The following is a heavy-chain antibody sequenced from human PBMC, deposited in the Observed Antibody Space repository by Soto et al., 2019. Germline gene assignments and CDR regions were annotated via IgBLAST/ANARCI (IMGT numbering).Heavy chain of an antibody. V-gene: IGHV3-66*01. J-gene: IGHJ4*02. CDR2: TYTGGIT. CDR1: GFTVSRNY. D-gene: IGHD2-15*01. Sequence: EVPLVESGGGLVQPGGSLRLSCAASGFTVSRNYMSWVRQAPGKGLEWVSTTYTGGITYYADSVKGRFTISRDNSKNTLYLQMNSLRVEDTAVYYCARVSGWDYWGQGSLVTVSS. CDR3: ARVSGWDY.